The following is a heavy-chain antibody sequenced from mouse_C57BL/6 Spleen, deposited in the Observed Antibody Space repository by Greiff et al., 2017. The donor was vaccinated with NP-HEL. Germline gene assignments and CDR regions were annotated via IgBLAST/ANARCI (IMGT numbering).Heavy chain of an antibody. CDR2: ISDGGSYT. CDR3: ARDLSGYYPFAY. J-gene: IGHJ3*01. CDR1: GFTFSSYA. D-gene: IGHD2-3*01. Sequence: EVKLVESGGGLVKPGGSLKLSCAASGFTFSSYAMSWVRQTPEKRLEWVATISDGGSYTYYPDNVKGRFTISRDNAKNNLYLQMSHLKSEDTAMYYCARDLSGYYPFAYWGQGTLVTVSA. V-gene: IGHV5-4*01.